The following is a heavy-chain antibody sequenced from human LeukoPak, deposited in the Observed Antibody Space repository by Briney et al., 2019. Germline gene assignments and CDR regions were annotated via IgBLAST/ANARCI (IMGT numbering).Heavy chain of an antibody. CDR1: GFTFSSYG. J-gene: IGHJ3*02. V-gene: IGHV3-33*01. CDR2: IWYDGNNK. CDR3: TRDPTPGAFDI. Sequence: AGGSLRLSCAASGFTFSSYGMHWVRQAPGKGLEWVAVIWYDGNNKYYADSVKGRFTISRDNSKNTLYLQMNSLRAEDTAVYYCTRDPTPGAFDIWGQGTMVTVSS.